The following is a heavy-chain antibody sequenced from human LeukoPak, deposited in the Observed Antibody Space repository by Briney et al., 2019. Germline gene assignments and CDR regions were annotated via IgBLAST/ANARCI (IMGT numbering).Heavy chain of an antibody. CDR1: GYTFTSYD. V-gene: IGHV1-8*01. J-gene: IGHJ3*02. CDR2: MNPNSGNT. CDR3: ASLLGYCSGGSCWDAFDI. Sequence: ASVKVSRKASGYTFTSYDINWVRQATGQGLEWMGWMNPNSGNTGYAQKFQGRVTMTRNTSISTAYMELSSLRSEDTAVYYCASLLGYCSGGSCWDAFDIWGQGTMVTVSS. D-gene: IGHD2-15*01.